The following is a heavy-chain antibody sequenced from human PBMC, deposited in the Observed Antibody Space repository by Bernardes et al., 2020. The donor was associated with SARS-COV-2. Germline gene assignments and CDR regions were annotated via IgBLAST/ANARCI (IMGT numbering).Heavy chain of an antibody. CDR1: GFTLGDHG. CDR3: AKDDSRGNYPTYIQD. V-gene: IGHV3-30*02. CDR2: MRFDGLKK. Sequence: GGSLRLSCEASGFTLGDHGMHWVRQAPGKGLEWVAFMRFDGLKKFHLDSVKGRFVISRDNANNRLFLQMGDLTPEDTAVYFCAKDDSRGNYPTYIQDWGQGTLVSVSS. D-gene: IGHD3-22*01. J-gene: IGHJ1*01.